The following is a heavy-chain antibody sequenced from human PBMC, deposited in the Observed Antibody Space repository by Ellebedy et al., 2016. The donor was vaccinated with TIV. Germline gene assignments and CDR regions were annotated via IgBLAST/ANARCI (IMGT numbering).Heavy chain of an antibody. CDR1: GYMFTNYG. CDR2: INTNTGNP. D-gene: IGHD4-17*01. Sequence: AASVKVSCKASGYMFTNYGLHWLRQAPGQGLEWMGWINTNTGNPMYARGFTGRFVFSLDTSVITGYLQLSGLQPEDAAVYYCAVRYGDYGGGFFDFWGQGTQVNVSS. J-gene: IGHJ4*02. CDR3: AVRYGDYGGGFFDF. V-gene: IGHV7-4-1*02.